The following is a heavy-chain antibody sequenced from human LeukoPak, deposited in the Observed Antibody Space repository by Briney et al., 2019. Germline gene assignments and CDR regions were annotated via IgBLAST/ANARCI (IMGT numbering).Heavy chain of an antibody. V-gene: IGHV3-30*02. CDR2: IRSDENYK. CDR3: AKDAHWSADH. Sequence: GGSLRLSCAASGFTFSSYGMHWVRQAPGKGLEWVAHIRSDENYKHCADSVKGRFTISRDNSKNTVYVQMNSLRPEDTAVYYCAKDAHWSADHWGQGTLVTVSS. D-gene: IGHD3-3*01. J-gene: IGHJ5*02. CDR1: GFTFSSYG.